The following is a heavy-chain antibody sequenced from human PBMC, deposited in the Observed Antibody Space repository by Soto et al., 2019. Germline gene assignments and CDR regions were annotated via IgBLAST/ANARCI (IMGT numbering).Heavy chain of an antibody. CDR3: ARSIVVVPAAMLKPVGGMDV. D-gene: IGHD2-2*01. V-gene: IGHV3-33*01. CDR2: IWYDGSNK. Sequence: GGSLRLSCAASGFTFSSYGMHWVRQAPGKGLEWVAVIWYDGSNKYYADSVKGRFTISRDNSKNTLYLQMNSLRAEDTAVYYCARSIVVVPAAMLKPVGGMDVWGQGTTVTVSS. CDR1: GFTFSSYG. J-gene: IGHJ6*02.